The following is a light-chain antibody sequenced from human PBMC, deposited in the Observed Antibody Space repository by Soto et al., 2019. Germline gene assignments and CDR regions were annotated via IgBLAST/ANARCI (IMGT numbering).Light chain of an antibody. Sequence: QSALTQPRSVSGSPGQSVTISCTGTSSDVCGYNYVSWYQQHPGKAPKLMIYDVSKRPSGVPDRFSGSKSGNTASLTISGLQAEDEADYYCCSYAGSSFWVFGGGPKLTVL. CDR3: CSYAGSSFWV. CDR2: DVS. V-gene: IGLV2-11*01. CDR1: SSDVCGYNY. J-gene: IGLJ3*02.